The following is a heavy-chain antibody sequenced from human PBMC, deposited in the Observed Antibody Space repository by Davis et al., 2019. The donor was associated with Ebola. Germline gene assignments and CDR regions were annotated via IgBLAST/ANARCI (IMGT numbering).Heavy chain of an antibody. V-gene: IGHV4-39*01. D-gene: IGHD6-13*01. Sequence: SETLSLTCTVSGGSISSSSYYWGWIRQPPGKGLEWIGSIYYSGSTYYNPSPKSRVTISVDTSKNQFSLKLSSVTAADTAVYYCASPGYSSSWSFDYWGQGTLVTVSS. CDR2: IYYSGST. CDR1: GGSISSSSYY. J-gene: IGHJ4*02. CDR3: ASPGYSSSWSFDY.